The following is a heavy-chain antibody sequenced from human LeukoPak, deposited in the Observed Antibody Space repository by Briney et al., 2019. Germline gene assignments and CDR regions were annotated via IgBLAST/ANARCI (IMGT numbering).Heavy chain of an antibody. CDR1: GFTFSSYG. V-gene: IGHV3-30*18. D-gene: IGHD4-23*01. CDR2: ISYDGSNK. J-gene: IGHJ4*02. CDR3: AKDLYGGNLGGFGY. Sequence: GRSLRLSCAASGFTFSSYGMHWVRQAPGKGLEWVAVISYDGSNKYYADSVKGRFTISRDNSKNTLYLQMNSLRAEDTAVYYCAKDLYGGNLGGFGYWGQGTLVTVSS.